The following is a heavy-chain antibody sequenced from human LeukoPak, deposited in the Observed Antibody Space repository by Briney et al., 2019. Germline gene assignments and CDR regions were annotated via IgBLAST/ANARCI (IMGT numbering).Heavy chain of an antibody. CDR2: IYSRGST. D-gene: IGHD3-22*01. J-gene: IGHJ4*02. V-gene: IGHV4-39*07. CDR1: GGSISSGGYS. CDR3: AREWDSSSFDPRASGDS. Sequence: PSETLSLTCAVSGGSISSGGYSWAWIRQPPGRGLEWIGNIYSRGSTFYNPSLKSRVTISVDTSKNHFSLKLSSVTAADTAVYYCAREWDSSSFDPRASGDSWGQGTLVIVSS.